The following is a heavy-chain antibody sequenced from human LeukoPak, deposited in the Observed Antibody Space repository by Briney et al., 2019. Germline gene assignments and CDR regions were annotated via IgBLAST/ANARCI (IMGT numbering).Heavy chain of an antibody. CDR3: AKDGYFDH. CDR1: GFTFSSYG. CDR2: ISYDGSNK. Sequence: QPGRSLRLSCAASGFTFSSYGMHWVRQAPGKGLEWVAVISYDGSNKYYADSVKGRFTISRDNSKNTLYLQMNSLRAEDTAVYYCAKDGYFDHWGQGTLVTVSS. V-gene: IGHV3-30*18. J-gene: IGHJ4*02.